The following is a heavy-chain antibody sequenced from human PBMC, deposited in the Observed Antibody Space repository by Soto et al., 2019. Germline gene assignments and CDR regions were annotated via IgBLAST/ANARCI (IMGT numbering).Heavy chain of an antibody. CDR3: AKEGLAVAGGDY. D-gene: IGHD6-19*01. V-gene: IGHV3-30*18. Sequence: QVQLVESGGGVVQPGRSLRLSCAASGFTFSSYDMHWVRQAPGKGLEWVAIISYDGSNKYYADSVKGRFTISRDNSKNTLYLQMNCLRAEDTAVYYWAKEGLAVAGGDYWGQGTLVTVSS. J-gene: IGHJ4*02. CDR1: GFTFSSYD. CDR2: ISYDGSNK.